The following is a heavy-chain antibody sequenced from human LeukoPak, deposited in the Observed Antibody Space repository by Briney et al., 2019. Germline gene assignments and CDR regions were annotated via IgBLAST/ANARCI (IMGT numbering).Heavy chain of an antibody. J-gene: IGHJ4*02. V-gene: IGHV3-33*01. CDR1: GFTFSNHG. D-gene: IGHD2-21*02. CDR2: IWYDGSNQ. Sequence: PGGSLRLSCAASGFTFSNHGMHWVRQAPGKGLEWVAVIWYDGSNQYYADSVKGRFTISRDNSKNMVYLQMNSLRAEDTATYCCARWGDGKRFDYWGQGTLVTVSS. CDR3: ARWGDGKRFDY.